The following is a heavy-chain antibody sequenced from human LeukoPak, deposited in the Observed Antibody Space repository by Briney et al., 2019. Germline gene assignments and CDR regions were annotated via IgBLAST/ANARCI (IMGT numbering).Heavy chain of an antibody. Sequence: PGRSLRLSCAASGFTFSSYGMHWVRQAPGKGLEWVAVIWYDGSNKYYADSVKGRFTISRDNSKNTLYLQMNSLRAEDTAVYYCARDSNTYYDFWSGHSEALDYWGQGTLVTVSS. V-gene: IGHV3-33*01. CDR1: GFTFSSYG. CDR2: IWYDGSNK. D-gene: IGHD3-3*01. CDR3: ARDSNTYYDFWSGHSEALDY. J-gene: IGHJ4*02.